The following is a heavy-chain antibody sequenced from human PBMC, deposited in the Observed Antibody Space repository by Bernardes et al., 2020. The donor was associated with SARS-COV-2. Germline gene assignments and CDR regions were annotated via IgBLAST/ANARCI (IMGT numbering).Heavy chain of an antibody. J-gene: IGHJ6*02. CDR3: ARTPLVYYNGMDV. CDR1: GFTCSDNG. Sequence: GGSLRLSCAASGFTCSDNGMNWVRQAPGKGLEWVSVITGYGRSTYYAESVKGRFTISRDNSKNTLYLQMNSLRAEDTAVYYCARTPLVYYNGMDVWGQGTTVTVSS. CDR2: ITGYGRST. D-gene: IGHD6-13*01. V-gene: IGHV3-23*01.